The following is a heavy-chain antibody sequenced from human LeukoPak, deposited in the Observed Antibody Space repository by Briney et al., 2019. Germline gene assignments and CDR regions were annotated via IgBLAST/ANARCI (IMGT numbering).Heavy chain of an antibody. Sequence: GGSLRLSCAASGFTFSNYAVHWVRQAPGKGLEWVALISYDGSNKYYADSVKGRFTISRDNSKNTLYLQMNSLRAEDTAVYYCAKGLSMVATTGFDYWGQGTLVTVSS. CDR1: GFTFSNYA. CDR2: ISYDGSNK. V-gene: IGHV3-30*18. CDR3: AKGLSMVATTGFDY. D-gene: IGHD5-12*01. J-gene: IGHJ4*02.